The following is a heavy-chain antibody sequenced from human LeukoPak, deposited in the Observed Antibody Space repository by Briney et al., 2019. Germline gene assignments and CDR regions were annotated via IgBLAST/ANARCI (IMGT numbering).Heavy chain of an antibody. J-gene: IGHJ4*02. V-gene: IGHV4-59*01. CDR3: ARDSGSNFDY. Sequence: KASETLSLTCTVSGGSISGYYWNWIRQPPGKGLEWIGYIYYSGNTNYNPSLKSRVTMSLDTSKNQFSLKLSSLTAADTAVYHCARDSGSNFDYWGQGTLVTVSS. D-gene: IGHD2-15*01. CDR2: IYYSGNT. CDR1: GGSISGYY.